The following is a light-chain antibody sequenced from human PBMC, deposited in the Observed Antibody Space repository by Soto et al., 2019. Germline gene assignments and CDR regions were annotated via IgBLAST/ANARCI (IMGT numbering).Light chain of an antibody. CDR1: QGISRW. Sequence: DIEMTQSPSTLSASVGDTVTITCRAGQGISRWFAWYQQKPGRAPNLLIYEASTMDTGVPSRFSGSGSGTEFTLTISSLHPDDFATYYCHQYDTYPWTFGQGTKVEIK. CDR3: HQYDTYPWT. J-gene: IGKJ1*01. CDR2: EAS. V-gene: IGKV1-5*01.